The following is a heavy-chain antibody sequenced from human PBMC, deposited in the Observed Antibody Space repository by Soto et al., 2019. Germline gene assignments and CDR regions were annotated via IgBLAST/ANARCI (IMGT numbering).Heavy chain of an antibody. V-gene: IGHV4-34*01. CDR2: INHSGST. J-gene: IGHJ4*02. CDR3: ARGGTGKWMVAYFEY. D-gene: IGHD6-19*01. Sequence: SETLSLTCAVYVVSFSGYYWSCIRHPPGKGLEWIGEINHSGSTNYNPSLKSRVTISVDKSKNQFSLKLSSVTAADTAVYYCARGGTGKWMVAYFEYWGQGTLVTVSS. CDR1: VVSFSGYY.